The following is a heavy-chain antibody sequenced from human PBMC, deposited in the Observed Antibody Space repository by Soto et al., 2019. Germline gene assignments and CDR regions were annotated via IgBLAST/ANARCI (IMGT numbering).Heavy chain of an antibody. CDR3: AYLPCSGGSCYWFSFSGMDV. V-gene: IGHV2-5*02. J-gene: IGHJ6*02. CDR2: IYWDDDK. D-gene: IGHD2-15*01. CDR1: GFSLSTSGVG. Sequence: QITLKESGPSLVKPTQTLTLTCTFSGFSLSTSGVGVAWIRQHPGKALEWLALIYWDDDKRSRPSLESRLTITKDTSNNHVVLTMTNMESVDTATYYCAYLPCSGGSCYWFSFSGMDVWGQGTTVTVSS.